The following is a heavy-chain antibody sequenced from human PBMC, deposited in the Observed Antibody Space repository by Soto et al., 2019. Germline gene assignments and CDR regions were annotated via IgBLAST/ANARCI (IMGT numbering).Heavy chain of an antibody. CDR3: ARDRDPWIQNYYYYYGMDV. V-gene: IGHV3-33*01. J-gene: IGHJ6*02. D-gene: IGHD5-18*01. CDR1: GFSFSVYG. Sequence: VGSLRLSCETSGFSFSVYGMHWVRQAPGKGLEWVAVIWYDASKQFYAASVEGRFTISRDNSKNTLYLQMNSLRAEDTAVYYCARDRDPWIQNYYYYYGMDVWGQGTTVTVSS. CDR2: IWYDASKQ.